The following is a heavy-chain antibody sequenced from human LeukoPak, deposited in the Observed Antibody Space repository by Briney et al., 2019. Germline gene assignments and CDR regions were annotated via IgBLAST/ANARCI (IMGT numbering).Heavy chain of an antibody. CDR2: IKYDGRDK. CDR1: GFTFSSYW. CDR3: ASDSPFDY. V-gene: IGHV3-7*01. Sequence: GGSLRLSCAASGFTFSSYWMSWVRQAPGKGLEWVANIKYDGRDKYYVDSVKGRFTISRDNAKNSLYPQMNSLRLEDTAVYYCASDSPFDYWGQGTLVTVSS. J-gene: IGHJ4*02.